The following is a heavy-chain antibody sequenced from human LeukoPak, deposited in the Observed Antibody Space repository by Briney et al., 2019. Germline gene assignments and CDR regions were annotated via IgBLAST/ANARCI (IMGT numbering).Heavy chain of an antibody. CDR1: GFPFSSYW. CDR2: IKQDGSKK. CDR3: TRVGYIDEGIDY. D-gene: IGHD5-24*01. Sequence: GGSLRLSCVASGFPFSSYWMTWVRQAPGKGLEWVANIKQDGSKKSYVDSVKGRFTISRDNAKNSLYLQMNSLRAEDTVIYYCTRVGYIDEGIDYWGQGTLVTVSS. J-gene: IGHJ4*02. V-gene: IGHV3-7*04.